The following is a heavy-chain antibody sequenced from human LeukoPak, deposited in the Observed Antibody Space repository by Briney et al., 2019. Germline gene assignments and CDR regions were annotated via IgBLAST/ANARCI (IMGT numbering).Heavy chain of an antibody. CDR1: GFTFSAHG. CDR3: AKGSAMVPLDY. D-gene: IGHD5-18*01. Sequence: GGSLRLSCEVSGFTFSAHGMAWVRQAPGKGLEWVSAISGSGGSTYYADSVKGRFTISRDNSKNTLYLQMNSLRAEDTAVYYCAKGSAMVPLDYWGQGTLVTVSS. CDR2: ISGSGGST. J-gene: IGHJ4*02. V-gene: IGHV3-23*01.